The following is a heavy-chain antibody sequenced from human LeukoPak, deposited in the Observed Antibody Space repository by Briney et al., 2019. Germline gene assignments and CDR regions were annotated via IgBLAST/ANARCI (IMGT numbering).Heavy chain of an antibody. Sequence: GGSLRLSCAASGFTFSSYGMSWVRQAPGKGLEWVSAISGSGGSTYYADSVKGRFTISRDNSKNTLYLQMNGLRAEDTAVYYCAKDRSSSSWYGPVLGDYWGQGTLVTVSS. J-gene: IGHJ4*02. CDR3: AKDRSSSSWYGPVLGDY. CDR2: ISGSGGST. D-gene: IGHD6-13*01. V-gene: IGHV3-23*01. CDR1: GFTFSSYG.